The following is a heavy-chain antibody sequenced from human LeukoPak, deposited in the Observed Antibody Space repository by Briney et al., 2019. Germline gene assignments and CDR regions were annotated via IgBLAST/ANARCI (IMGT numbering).Heavy chain of an antibody. D-gene: IGHD1-26*01. V-gene: IGHV3-30*18. CDR1: GFTFSSSG. Sequence: PGRSLRLSCAASGFTFSSSGMHWVRQAPGKGLEWVSTVSHDGSKRYYGDSVKGRFIISKDNSRDTVYLQMNSLRGEDTAVYFCAKDTPSPNSGFYHYWGQGTPVTVSS. CDR3: AKDTPSPNSGFYHY. CDR2: VSHDGSKR. J-gene: IGHJ4*02.